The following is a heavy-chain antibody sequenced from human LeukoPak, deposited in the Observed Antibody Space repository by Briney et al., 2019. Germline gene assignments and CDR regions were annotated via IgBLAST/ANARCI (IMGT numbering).Heavy chain of an antibody. CDR2: ISYDGSNK. J-gene: IGHJ6*02. CDR1: GFTFSSYA. V-gene: IGHV3-30*04. CDR3: ASQYSSSWYYYYGMDV. Sequence: GGSLRLSCAASGFTFSSYAMHWVRQAPGKGLEWVAVISYDGSNKYYADSVKGRFTIPRDNSKNTLYLQMNSLRAEDTAVYYCASQYSSSWYYYYGMDVWGQGTTVTVSS. D-gene: IGHD6-13*01.